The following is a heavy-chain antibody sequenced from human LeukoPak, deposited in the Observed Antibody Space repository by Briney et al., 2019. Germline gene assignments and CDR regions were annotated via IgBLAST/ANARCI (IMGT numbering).Heavy chain of an antibody. CDR3: ARVKLWFGEFFDY. V-gene: IGHV3-23*01. D-gene: IGHD3-10*01. CDR2: ISGSGGST. J-gene: IGHJ4*02. Sequence: PGGSLRLSCAASGFTFSSYAMSWVRQAPGKGLEWVSAISGSGGSTYYADSVKGRFTISRDNAKNSLYLQMNSLRAEDTAVYYCARVKLWFGEFFDYWGQGTLVTVSS. CDR1: GFTFSSYA.